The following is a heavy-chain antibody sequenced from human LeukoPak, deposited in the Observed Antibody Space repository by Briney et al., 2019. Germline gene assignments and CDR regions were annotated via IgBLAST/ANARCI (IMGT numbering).Heavy chain of an antibody. CDR3: AKDHMYSSSSSWSDP. J-gene: IGHJ5*02. CDR2: ITGSGENA. Sequence: PGESLRLSCTASGFDFYNYAMAWVRLAPGKGLEWVSGITGSGENAYFADSVKGRFTISRDNSKNTLHLEMHSLRAEDTAVYYCAKDHMYSSSSSWSDPWGQGTLVIVSS. V-gene: IGHV3-23*01. D-gene: IGHD6-6*01. CDR1: GFDFYNYA.